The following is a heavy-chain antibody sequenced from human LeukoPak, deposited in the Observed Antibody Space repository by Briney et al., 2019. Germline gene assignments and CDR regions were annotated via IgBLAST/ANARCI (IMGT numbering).Heavy chain of an antibody. CDR2: IYSGGST. V-gene: IGHV3-66*01. CDR1: GFTVSSNY. Sequence: GGSLRLSCAASGFTVSSNYMNWVRQAPGKGLEWVSVIYSGGSTYYADSVKGRFTISRDNSKNTLYLQMNSLRAEDTAVYYCARGLYYYGMDVWGQGTTVTVSS. CDR3: ARGLYYYGMDV. J-gene: IGHJ6*02.